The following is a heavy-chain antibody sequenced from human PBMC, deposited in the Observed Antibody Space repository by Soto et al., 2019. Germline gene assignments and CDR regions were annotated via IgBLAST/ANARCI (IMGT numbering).Heavy chain of an antibody. V-gene: IGHV3-7*04. CDR1: GFTFSSYW. Sequence: GGSLRISCAASGFTFSSYWMSWVRQAPGRGLEWVGNIKEDGSEKYYVDSVNGRFTVSRDNAKNSLYLQMNSLRAEDTAVYYCARATGADKEDYWGQGTLVTVPQ. CDR3: ARATGADKEDY. CDR2: IKEDGSEK. D-gene: IGHD3-10*01. J-gene: IGHJ4*02.